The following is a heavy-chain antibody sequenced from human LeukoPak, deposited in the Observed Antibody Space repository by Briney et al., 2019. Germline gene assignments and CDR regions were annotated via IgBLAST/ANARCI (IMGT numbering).Heavy chain of an antibody. J-gene: IGHJ4*02. CDR1: GFTFSSYS. CDR2: ISTSSSYI. D-gene: IGHD1-1*01. Sequence: GVLRLSCAASGFTFSSYSMNWVRQAPGKGLEWVSSISTSSSYIYYADSVKGRFTISRDNAKNSLYLQMNSLRAEDSAVYYCGKKTGSTGEAFDYWGQGTLVTVSS. V-gene: IGHV3-21*04. CDR3: GKKTGSTGEAFDY.